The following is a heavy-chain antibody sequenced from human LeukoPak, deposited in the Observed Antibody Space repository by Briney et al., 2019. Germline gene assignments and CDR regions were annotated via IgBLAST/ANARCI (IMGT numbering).Heavy chain of an antibody. CDR3: AREPFGYYDSSGYLFQH. V-gene: IGHV7-4-1*02. J-gene: IGHJ1*01. CDR2: INTNTGNP. CDR1: GYTFTSYA. D-gene: IGHD3-22*01. Sequence: GSSVKVSCKASGYTFTSYAMNWVRQAPGQGLEWMGWINTNTGNPTYAQGFTGRFVFSLDTSVSTAYLQISSLKAEDTAVYYCAREPFGYYDSSGYLFQHWGQGTLVTVTS.